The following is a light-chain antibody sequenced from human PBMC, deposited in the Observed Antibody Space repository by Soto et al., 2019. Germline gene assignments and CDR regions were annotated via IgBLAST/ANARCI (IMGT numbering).Light chain of an antibody. J-gene: IGKJ4*01. CDR3: QQYNSYPP. V-gene: IGKV1-5*03. CDR1: QSISSW. Sequence: DILMTQSPSTLSASVGDRVTITCRASQSISSWLAWYQQKPGKAPKLLIYKASSLESGVPSRFSGSGSGTEFTLTISSLQPDDFATYYCQQYNSYPPFGGGTKVEIK. CDR2: KAS.